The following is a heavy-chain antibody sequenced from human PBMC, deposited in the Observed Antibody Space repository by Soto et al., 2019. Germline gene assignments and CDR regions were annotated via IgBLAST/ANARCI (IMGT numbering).Heavy chain of an antibody. J-gene: IGHJ6*02. D-gene: IGHD3-9*01. Sequence: PSETLSLTCTVSGGTIISGSYYWGWIRQPPGKGLECIGSIYYTGNTYYNPSLKSRVTISVDTSKFQFSLKLSSVTAADTAVYYCVRFMNYYILIGYVSPHTLGAYGMDVWGQGTTVTVSS. CDR1: GGTIISGSYY. CDR2: IYYTGNT. V-gene: IGHV4-39*01. CDR3: VRFMNYYILIGYVSPHTLGAYGMDV.